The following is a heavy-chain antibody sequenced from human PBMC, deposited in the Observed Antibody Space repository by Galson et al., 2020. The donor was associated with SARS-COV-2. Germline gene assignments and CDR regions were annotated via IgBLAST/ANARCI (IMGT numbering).Heavy chain of an antibody. Sequence: GWSLRLSCAASGFAFSDYYMSWIRQAPGKGLEWVSYISRSGSTTHYADSVKGRFTISRDNAKNSLYLQMNSLRAGDTAVYYCARDQSWDYGSGSFDYWGRGTPVTVSS. CDR2: ISRSGSTT. J-gene: IGHJ4*02. V-gene: IGHV3-11*01. D-gene: IGHD3-10*01. CDR3: ARDQSWDYGSGSFDY. CDR1: GFAFSDYY.